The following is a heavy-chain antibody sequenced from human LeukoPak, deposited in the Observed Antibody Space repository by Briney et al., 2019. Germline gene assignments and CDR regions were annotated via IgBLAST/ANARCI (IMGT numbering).Heavy chain of an antibody. V-gene: IGHV3-21*01. CDR2: ISSSSSYI. Sequence: PGGSLRLSCAASGFTFSSYSMNWVRQAPGKGLEWVSSISSSSSYIYYADSLKGRFTISRDNAKNSLYLQMNSLRAEDTAVYYCARDYEVYGDYHRRFDYWGQGTLVTVSS. D-gene: IGHD4-17*01. J-gene: IGHJ4*02. CDR1: GFTFSSYS. CDR3: ARDYEVYGDYHRRFDY.